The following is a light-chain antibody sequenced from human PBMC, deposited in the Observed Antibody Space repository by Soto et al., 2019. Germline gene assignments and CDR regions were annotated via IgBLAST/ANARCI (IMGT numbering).Light chain of an antibody. CDR1: QGISSY. J-gene: IGKJ5*01. V-gene: IGKV1-9*01. CDR2: AAS. Sequence: DIQLTQSPSFLSASVGDRVTITCRASQGISSYLAWYLQKPGKAPKLLIYAASTLQSGVPSRFSGSRSGTEFTLTISSLQPEDFATYYCQYLNSFPSITFGQGTRLEIK. CDR3: QYLNSFPSIT.